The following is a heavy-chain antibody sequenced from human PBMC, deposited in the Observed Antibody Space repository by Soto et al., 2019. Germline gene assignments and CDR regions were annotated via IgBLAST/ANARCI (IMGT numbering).Heavy chain of an antibody. D-gene: IGHD2-2*01. Sequence: GGSLRLSCAASGFTFSSYGMHWVRQAPGKGLEWVAVISYDGSNKYYADSVKGRFTISRDNSKNTLYLQMNSLRAEDTAVYYCAKGTGYCSSTSCSPYYYGMDVWGQGTTVTVSS. V-gene: IGHV3-30*18. J-gene: IGHJ6*02. CDR1: GFTFSSYG. CDR2: ISYDGSNK. CDR3: AKGTGYCSSTSCSPYYYGMDV.